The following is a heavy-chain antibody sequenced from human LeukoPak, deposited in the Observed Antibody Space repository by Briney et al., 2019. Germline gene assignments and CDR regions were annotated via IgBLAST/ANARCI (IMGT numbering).Heavy chain of an antibody. D-gene: IGHD2-2*01. J-gene: IGHJ6*02. V-gene: IGHV3-11*01. CDR3: ARDRVVPAAISRSYYYGMDV. CDR1: GFTFSDYY. CDR2: ISSSGSTI. Sequence: GRSLRLSCAASGFTFSDYYMSWIRQAPGKGLEWVSYISSSGSTIYYADSVKGRFTISRDNAKNSLYLQMNSLRAEDTAVYYCARDRVVPAAISRSYYYGMDVWGQGTTVTVSS.